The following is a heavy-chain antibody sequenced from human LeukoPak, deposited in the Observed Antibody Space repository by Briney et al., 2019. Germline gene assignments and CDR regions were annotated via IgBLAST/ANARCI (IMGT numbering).Heavy chain of an antibody. V-gene: IGHV1-18*01. CDR2: ISAYNGNT. D-gene: IGHD2-15*01. CDR3: ARVGYCSGGSCLNWFDP. Sequence: GASVKVSCKASGYTFTSYGISWVRQAPGQGLEWMGWISAYNGNTNYAQKLQGRVTMTTDTSTSTAYMELRSLRSDDTALYYCARVGYCSGGSCLNWFDPWGRGTRVTVSS. J-gene: IGHJ5*02. CDR1: GYTFTSYG.